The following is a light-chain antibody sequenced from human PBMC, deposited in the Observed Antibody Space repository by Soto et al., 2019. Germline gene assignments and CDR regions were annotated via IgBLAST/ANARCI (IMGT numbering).Light chain of an antibody. V-gene: IGKV3-20*01. CDR2: GAS. J-gene: IGKJ4*01. CDR1: QSVSSSY. CDR3: QQYGSSPLT. Sequence: EIVLTQSPGTLSLSPGERATLSCRASQSVSSSYLAWYQQKPGQAPRLLIYGASSRATGIPDRFSASVSGTAFTLTISRLEPEDFAVYYCQQYGSSPLTFGGGTKVEIK.